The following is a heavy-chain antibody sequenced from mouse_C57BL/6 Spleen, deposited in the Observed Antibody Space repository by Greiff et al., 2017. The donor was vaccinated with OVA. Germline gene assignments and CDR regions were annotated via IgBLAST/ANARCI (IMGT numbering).Heavy chain of an antibody. J-gene: IGHJ3*01. Sequence: VQLQQPGAELVRPGSSVKLSCKASGYTFTSYWMDWVKQRPGQGLEWIGNIYPSDSETHYNQKFKDKATLTVDKSASTAYMQLSSLTSEDSAFYYCARSNYSRCFAYWGQGTLVTVSA. D-gene: IGHD1-1*01. CDR3: ARSNYSRCFAY. CDR1: GYTFTSYW. V-gene: IGHV1-61*01. CDR2: IYPSDSET.